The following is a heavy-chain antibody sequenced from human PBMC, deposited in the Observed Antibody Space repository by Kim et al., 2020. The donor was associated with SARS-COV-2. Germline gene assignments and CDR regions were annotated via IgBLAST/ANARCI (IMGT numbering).Heavy chain of an antibody. Sequence: SETLSLTCTVSGGSISSYYWSWIRQPPGKGLEWIGYIYYSGSTNYNPSLKSRVTISVDTSKNQFSLKLSSVTAADTAVYYCASSQGSSSWYPFSYWGQGTLVTVSS. J-gene: IGHJ4*02. CDR3: ASSQGSSSWYPFSY. V-gene: IGHV4-59*08. CDR1: GGSISSYY. D-gene: IGHD6-13*01. CDR2: IYYSGST.